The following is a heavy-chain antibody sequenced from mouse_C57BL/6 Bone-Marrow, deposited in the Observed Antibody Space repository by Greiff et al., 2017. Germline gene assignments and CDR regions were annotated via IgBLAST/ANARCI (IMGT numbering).Heavy chain of an antibody. J-gene: IGHJ2*01. CDR3: ARRYYCSSDY. D-gene: IGHD1-1*01. V-gene: IGHV5-17*01. CDR2: ISSGSSTI. CDR1: GFTFSDYG. Sequence: EVMLVESGGGLVKPGGSLKLSCAASGFTFSDYGMHWVRQAPEKGLEWVAYISSGSSTIYYADTVKGRFTISRDNAKNTLFLQMTSLRSADTAMYYCARRYYCSSDYWGQGTTLTVAS.